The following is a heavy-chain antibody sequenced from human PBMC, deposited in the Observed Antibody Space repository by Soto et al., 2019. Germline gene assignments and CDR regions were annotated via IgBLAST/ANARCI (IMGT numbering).Heavy chain of an antibody. D-gene: IGHD7-27*01. J-gene: IGHJ4*02. CDR1: GGTFSSYA. V-gene: IGHV1-69*06. CDR2: IIPIFGTA. CDR3: ARGGGAGGLGRKASFDY. Sequence: QVQLVQSGAEVKKPGSSVKVSCKASGGTFSSYAISWVRQAPGQGLEWMGGIIPIFGTANYAQKFQGRVTITADKSTSTADMELSSLRSEDTAVYYCARGGGAGGLGRKASFDYWGQGTLVTVSS.